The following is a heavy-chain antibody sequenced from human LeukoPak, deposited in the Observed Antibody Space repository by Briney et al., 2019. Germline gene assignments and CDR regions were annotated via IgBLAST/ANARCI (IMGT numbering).Heavy chain of an antibody. J-gene: IGHJ6*02. D-gene: IGHD2-2*01. CDR3: ARDLCSSTSCYHYYYGMDV. CDR1: GFIFSSYA. V-gene: IGHV3-23*01. Sequence: GGSLRLSCAASGFIFSSYAMSWVRQAPGKGLEWVSAISGSGGNTYYADSVKGRFTISRDNSKNSLYLQMNSLRAEDTAVYYCARDLCSSTSCYHYYYGMDVWGQGTTVTVSS. CDR2: ISGSGGNT.